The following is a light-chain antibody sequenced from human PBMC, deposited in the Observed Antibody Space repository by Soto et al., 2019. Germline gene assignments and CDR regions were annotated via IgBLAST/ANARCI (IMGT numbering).Light chain of an antibody. CDR1: RSVSSSY. J-gene: IGKJ1*01. CDR3: QQYDSSPRT. CDR2: RTS. Sequence: EIVFTQSPGTLSLSPGERATLSCRASRSVSSSYLAWYQQKPGQAPRLLIYRTSNRATGIPDRFSGSGSGTDFTLTISRLEPEDFAVYWCQQYDSSPRTFGQGTKVDIK. V-gene: IGKV3-20*01.